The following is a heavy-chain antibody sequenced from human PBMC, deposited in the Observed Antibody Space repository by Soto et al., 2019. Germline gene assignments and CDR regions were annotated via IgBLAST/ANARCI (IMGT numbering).Heavy chain of an antibody. CDR3: AREMAVIGTPGYTWFAH. D-gene: IGHD1-1*01. V-gene: IGHV1-2*06. CDR2: INPSSGGT. CDR1: GYTFSDYY. Sequence: VQLVQSGAEVRKPGASVKVSCKASGYTFSDYYVHWVREAPGQGLEWMGRINPSSGGTIYTQRFKRRVTMTRETPINTVYMEMSRLTSDDTTGYSCAREMAVIGTPGYTWFAHWGQGALVTVSS. J-gene: IGHJ5*02.